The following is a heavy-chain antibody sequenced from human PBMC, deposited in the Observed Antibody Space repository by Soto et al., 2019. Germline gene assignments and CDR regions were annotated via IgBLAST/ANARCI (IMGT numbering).Heavy chain of an antibody. V-gene: IGHV4-59*01. CDR3: ARTYDGSGPNSGGYAFDI. Sequence: QVQLQESGPGLVKPSETLSLTCNVSGGSISSYYWSWIRQPPGKGLEWIAYIYYSGTSYNPSLKSRVSISLDTSKNQFSLKLSSVTAADTAVYYCARTYDGSGPNSGGYAFDIWGQGTMVTVSS. CDR2: IYYSGT. CDR1: GGSISSYY. J-gene: IGHJ3*02. D-gene: IGHD3-22*01.